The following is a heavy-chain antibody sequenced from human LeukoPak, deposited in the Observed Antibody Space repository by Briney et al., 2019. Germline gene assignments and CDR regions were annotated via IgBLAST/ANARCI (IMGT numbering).Heavy chain of an antibody. CDR3: TTDVNYYDSSGYSYFDY. D-gene: IGHD3-22*01. CDR1: GFTFSNAW. Sequence: GRSLRLSCAASGFTFSNAWMSWVRQAPGKGLEWVGRIKSKTDGGTTDYAAPVKGRFTISRDDSKNTLYLQMNSLKTEDTAVYYCTTDVNYYDSSGYSYFDYWGQGTLVTVSS. CDR2: IKSKTDGGTT. J-gene: IGHJ4*02. V-gene: IGHV3-15*01.